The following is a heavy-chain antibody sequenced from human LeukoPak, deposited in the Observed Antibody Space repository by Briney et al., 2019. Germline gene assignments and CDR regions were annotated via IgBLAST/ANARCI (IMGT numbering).Heavy chain of an antibody. Sequence: SETLSLTCTVSGYSISSGYYWGWIRPPPGKGLEWIGSIYHSGSTYYNPSLKSRVTISVDTSKNQFSLKLSSVTAADTAVYYCGRVKAAGTKYYFDYWGQGTLVTVSS. CDR3: GRVKAAGTKYYFDY. D-gene: IGHD6-13*01. CDR1: GYSISSGYY. V-gene: IGHV4-38-2*02. J-gene: IGHJ4*02. CDR2: IYHSGST.